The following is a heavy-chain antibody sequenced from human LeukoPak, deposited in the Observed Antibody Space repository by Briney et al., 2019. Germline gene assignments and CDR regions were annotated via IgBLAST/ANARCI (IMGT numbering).Heavy chain of an antibody. Sequence: GGSLRLSCAASGFTFSSYSMNWVRQAPGKGLEWVSYITSSSVTTFYADSVKGRFTISRDNAKNSLYLQMLSLSAEDTAVYYCARALLWFGELYRPFDYWGQGTLVTVSS. CDR3: ARALLWFGELYRPFDY. D-gene: IGHD3-10*01. CDR2: ITSSSVTT. CDR1: GFTFSSYS. J-gene: IGHJ4*02. V-gene: IGHV3-48*04.